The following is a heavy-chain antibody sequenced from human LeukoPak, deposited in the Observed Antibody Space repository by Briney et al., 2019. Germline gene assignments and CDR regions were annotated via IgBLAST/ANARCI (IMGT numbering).Heavy chain of an antibody. D-gene: IGHD2-2*01. CDR1: GGSVSSGTYY. CDR2: IYYSGST. CDR3: ARLQYCSGTSCYWFDP. J-gene: IGHJ5*02. V-gene: IGHV4-61*01. Sequence: SETLSLTCTVSGGSVSSGTYYWSWIRQPPGKGLEWIGYIYYSGSTNYNPSLKSRVTISVDTSKNQFSLRLSSVTAADTAVYYCARLQYCSGTSCYWFDPWGQGTLVTVSS.